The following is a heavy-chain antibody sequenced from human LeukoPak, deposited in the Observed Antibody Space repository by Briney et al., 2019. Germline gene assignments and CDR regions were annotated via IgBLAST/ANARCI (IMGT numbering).Heavy chain of an antibody. Sequence: SCKASGGTFSSYAMHWVRQAPGKGLEWVAVISYDGSNKYYADSVKGRFTISRDNSKNTLYLQMNSLRAEDTAVYYCASYGGIVLMVYAPETVDYWGQGTLVTVSS. CDR1: GGTFSSYA. J-gene: IGHJ4*02. D-gene: IGHD2-8*01. V-gene: IGHV3-30-3*01. CDR2: ISYDGSNK. CDR3: ASYGGIVLMVYAPETVDY.